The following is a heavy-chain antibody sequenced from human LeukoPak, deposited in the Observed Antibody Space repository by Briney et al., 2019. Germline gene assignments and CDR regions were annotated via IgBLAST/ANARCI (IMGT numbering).Heavy chain of an antibody. Sequence: KPSETLSLTCTVSGGSISSGGYYRSWIRQHPGKGLEWIGYIYYSGSTYDNPSLKSRVTISVDTSKNQFSLKLSSVTAADTAVYYCSSFREQLAQNWFDPWGQGTLVTVSS. CDR1: GGSISSGGYY. CDR3: SSFREQLAQNWFDP. CDR2: IYYSGST. J-gene: IGHJ5*02. D-gene: IGHD6-6*01. V-gene: IGHV4-31*03.